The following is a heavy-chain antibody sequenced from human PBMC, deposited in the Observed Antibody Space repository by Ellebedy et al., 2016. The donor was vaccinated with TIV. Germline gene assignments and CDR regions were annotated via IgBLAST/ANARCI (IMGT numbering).Heavy chain of an antibody. CDR1: GFTFSSYS. V-gene: IGHV3-48*01. CDR2: IGSSSSTI. CDR3: ARDLAIATAGTSSLFY. J-gene: IGHJ4*02. Sequence: PGGSLRLSCAASGFTFSSYSMNWVRQAPEKGLEWISFIGSSSSTIYYADSVKGRFTISRDNSKNTLYLQMNSLRAEDTAVYYCARDLAIATAGTSSLFYWGQGTLVTVSS. D-gene: IGHD6-13*01.